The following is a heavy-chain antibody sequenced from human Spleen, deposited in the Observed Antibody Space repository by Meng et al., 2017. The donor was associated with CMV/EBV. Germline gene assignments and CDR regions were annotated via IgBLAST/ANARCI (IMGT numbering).Heavy chain of an antibody. Sequence: AASGVTFTSYAMSWVRQAPGKGLEWVSTISGSGVSTYYTDSVKGRFTISRDNSKNTLYLQMNSLRAEDTAVFYCAKDEGDWSWYFDLWGRGTLVTVSS. J-gene: IGHJ2*01. CDR3: AKDEGDWSWYFDL. D-gene: IGHD2-21*01. V-gene: IGHV3-23*01. CDR2: ISGSGVST. CDR1: GVTFTSYA.